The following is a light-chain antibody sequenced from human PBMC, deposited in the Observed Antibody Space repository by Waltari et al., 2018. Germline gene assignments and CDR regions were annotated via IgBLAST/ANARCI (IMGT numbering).Light chain of an antibody. V-gene: IGLV2-14*01. J-gene: IGLJ3*02. Sequence: QSALTQPASVSGSPGQSITISCTGTSSDVGFYNYVSWYQQHPGKAPKLMIYDVSGRPPGISNRFSGSKSCNTASLTISGLQAEDEAEYCCNSYAGSSSWVFGGGTKLTVL. CDR3: NSYAGSSSWV. CDR1: SSDVGFYNY. CDR2: DVS.